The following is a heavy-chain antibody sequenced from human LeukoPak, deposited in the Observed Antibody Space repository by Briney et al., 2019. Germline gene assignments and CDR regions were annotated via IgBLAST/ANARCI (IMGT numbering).Heavy chain of an antibody. J-gene: IGHJ4*02. Sequence: NPSETLSLTCTVSGGSISSYYWSWIRQPPGKGLEWIGYIYYSGSTNYNPSLKSRVTISVDTSKNQFSLKLSSVTAADTAVYYCARDRRDKAGVGMTTVTIFDYWGQGTLVTVSS. V-gene: IGHV4-59*01. CDR2: IYYSGST. D-gene: IGHD4-17*01. CDR3: ARDRRDKAGVGMTTVTIFDY. CDR1: GGSISSYY.